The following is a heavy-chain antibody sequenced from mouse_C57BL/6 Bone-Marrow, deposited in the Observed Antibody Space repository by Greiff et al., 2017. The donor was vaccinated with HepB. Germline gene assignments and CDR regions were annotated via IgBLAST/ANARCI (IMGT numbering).Heavy chain of an antibody. J-gene: IGHJ2*01. V-gene: IGHV1-82*01. CDR1: GYAFSSSW. CDR3: ARAVGGY. D-gene: IGHD1-1*02. Sequence: VQLQQSGPELVKPGASVKISCKASGYAFSSSWMNWVKQRPGKGLEWIGRIYPGDGDTNYNGKFKGKATLTADKSSSTAYMQLSSLTSEDSAVYFCARAVGGYWGQGTTLTVSS. CDR2: IYPGDGDT.